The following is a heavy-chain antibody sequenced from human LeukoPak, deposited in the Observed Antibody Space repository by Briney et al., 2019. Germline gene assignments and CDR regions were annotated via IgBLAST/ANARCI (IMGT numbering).Heavy chain of an antibody. V-gene: IGHV7-4-1*02. CDR3: ARDRWGATIDY. Sequence: ASVKVSCKASGYTYTGYYMYWVRQAPGQGLEWMGWINTNTGNPTYAQGFTGRFVFSLDTSVSTAYLQISSLKAEDTAVYYCARDRWGATIDYWGQGTLVTVSS. CDR1: GYTYTGYY. CDR2: INTNTGNP. D-gene: IGHD1-26*01. J-gene: IGHJ4*02.